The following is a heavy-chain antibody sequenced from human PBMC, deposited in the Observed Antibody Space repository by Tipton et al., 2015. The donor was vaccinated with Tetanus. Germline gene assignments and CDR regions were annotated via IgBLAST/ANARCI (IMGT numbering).Heavy chain of an antibody. CDR1: GGSISSSSYY. CDR2: IYYSGST. D-gene: IGHD4-17*01. V-gene: IGHV4-39*01. CDR3: ARLVWPPNPTVTTQPYFDY. Sequence: TLSLTCTVSGGSISSSSYYWGWIRQPPGKGLEWIGSIYYSGSTYYNPPLKSRVTISVDTPKNQFSLKLSSVTAADTAVYYCARLVWPPNPTVTTQPYFDYWGQGTLVTVSS. J-gene: IGHJ4*02.